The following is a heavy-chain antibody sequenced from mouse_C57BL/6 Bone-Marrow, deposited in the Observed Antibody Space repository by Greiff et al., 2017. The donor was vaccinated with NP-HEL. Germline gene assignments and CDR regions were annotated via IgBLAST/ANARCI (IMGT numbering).Heavy chain of an antibody. Sequence: VQLQQPGAELVKPGASVKLSCKASGYTFTSYWMNWVKQRPGQGLEWIGMIHPNSGSTNYNEKFKSKATLTVDKSSSTAYMQLSSLSSEDSALYYCARFITTVVAPYYAMYYWGQGTSVTVSS. D-gene: IGHD1-1*01. CDR2: IHPNSGST. CDR1: GYTFTSYW. CDR3: ARFITTVVAPYYAMYY. J-gene: IGHJ4*01. V-gene: IGHV1-64*01.